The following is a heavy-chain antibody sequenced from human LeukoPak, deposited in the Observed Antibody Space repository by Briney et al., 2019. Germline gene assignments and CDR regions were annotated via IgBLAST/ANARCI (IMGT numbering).Heavy chain of an antibody. CDR2: IKQDGGEK. CDR1: GFTFSNYW. D-gene: IGHD6-13*01. V-gene: IGHV3-7*01. J-gene: IGHJ3*02. Sequence: PGGSLRLSCAASGFTFSNYWMNWVRQAPGKGLEWVANIKQDGGEKSYVDSVKGRFTISRDNAKNSLHLQMNSLRAEDTAVYYCAKEGYSSSWYKGDAFDIWGQGTMVTVSS. CDR3: AKEGYSSSWYKGDAFDI.